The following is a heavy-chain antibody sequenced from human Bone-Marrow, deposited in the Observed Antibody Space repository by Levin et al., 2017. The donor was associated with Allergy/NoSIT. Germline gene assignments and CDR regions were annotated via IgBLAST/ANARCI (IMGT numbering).Heavy chain of an antibody. CDR3: TKYHQWGGFDF. J-gene: IGHJ4*02. CDR1: GFTLSNAW. V-gene: IGHV3-15*04. D-gene: IGHD3-16*01. Sequence: PGGSLRLSCAASGFTLSNAWMSWVRQAPGKGLEWVARIASKTDGGTTDHAAPVKGRFTLSRDDSKNTLYLQMNSLKTEDTAVYYCTKYHQWGGFDFWGRGTLVTVSS. CDR2: IASKTDGGTT.